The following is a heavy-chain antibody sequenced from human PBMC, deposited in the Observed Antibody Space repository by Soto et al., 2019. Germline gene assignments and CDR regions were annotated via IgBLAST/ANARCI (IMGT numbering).Heavy chain of an antibody. V-gene: IGHV3-33*01. CDR1: GFTFSSYG. CDR3: ARDSMAGPYYYYGMDV. CDR2: IRYDGSNK. J-gene: IGHJ6*02. D-gene: IGHD2-2*01. Sequence: GGSLRLSCAASGFTFSSYGMHWVRQAPGKGLEWVAVIRYDGSNKYYADSVKGRFTISRDNSKNTLYLQMNSLRAEDTAVYYCARDSMAGPYYYYGMDVWGQGTTVTVSS.